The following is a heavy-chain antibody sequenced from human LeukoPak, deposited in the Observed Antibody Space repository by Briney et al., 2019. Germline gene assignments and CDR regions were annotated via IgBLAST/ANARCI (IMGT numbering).Heavy chain of an antibody. CDR3: ATSGGAYYYYSLDV. CDR1: GGTFSRYA. V-gene: IGHV1-69*13. J-gene: IGHJ6*03. Sequence: SVKVSCKASGGTFSRYAISWVRQAPGQGLEWMGGIIPVLGTTNYAQTFQNKVTITADESTSTTYMELSSLTSEDTAVYYCATSGGAYYYYSLDVWGKGTPVTISS. D-gene: IGHD3-10*01. CDR2: IIPVLGTT.